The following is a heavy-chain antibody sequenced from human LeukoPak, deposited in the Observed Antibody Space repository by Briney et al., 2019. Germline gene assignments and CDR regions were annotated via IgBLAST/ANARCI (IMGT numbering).Heavy chain of an antibody. Sequence: SETLSLTCAVSGYSISSGYYWGWIRQPPGKGLEWIGSIYHSGSTYYSPSLKSRVTISVDTSKNQFSLKLSSVTAADTAVYYCARLPPLYYYMDVWGKGTTVTVSS. CDR3: ARLPPLYYYMDV. CDR1: GYSISSGYY. J-gene: IGHJ6*03. V-gene: IGHV4-38-2*01. CDR2: IYHSGST.